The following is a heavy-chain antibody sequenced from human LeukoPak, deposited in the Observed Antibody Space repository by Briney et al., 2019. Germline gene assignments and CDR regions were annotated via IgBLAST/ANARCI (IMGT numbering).Heavy chain of an antibody. V-gene: IGHV4-34*01. CDR1: GWSFSGYY. CDR2: INHSGST. D-gene: IGHD5-18*01. J-gene: IGHJ5*02. CDR3: ARSYSYGDHWFDH. Sequence: PSGTLSLTXAVYGWSFSGYYWSWIRQPPGKGLEWIGEINHSGSTNYNPSLKSRVTISVDTSKNQFSLKLSSVTAADTAVYYCARSYSYGDHWFDHWGQGTLVTVSS.